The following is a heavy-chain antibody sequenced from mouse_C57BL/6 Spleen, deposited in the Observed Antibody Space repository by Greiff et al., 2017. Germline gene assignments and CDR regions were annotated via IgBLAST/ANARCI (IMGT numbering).Heavy chain of an antibody. V-gene: IGHV1-81*01. D-gene: IGHD2-4*01. Sequence: QVQLQQSGAELARPGASVKLSCKASGYTFTSYGISWVKQRTGQGLEWIVEIYPRSGNTYYNEKFKGKATLTADKSSSTAYMELRSLTSEDSAVYFCARGDYDALYFDYWGQGTTLTVSS. CDR1: GYTFTSYG. J-gene: IGHJ2*01. CDR2: IYPRSGNT. CDR3: ARGDYDALYFDY.